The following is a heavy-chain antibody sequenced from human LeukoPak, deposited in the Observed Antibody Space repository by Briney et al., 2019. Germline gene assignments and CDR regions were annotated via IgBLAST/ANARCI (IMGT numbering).Heavy chain of an antibody. CDR2: MNPNTGNT. CDR1: GYTFTSYD. J-gene: IGHJ4*02. Sequence: GASVKVSCKASGYTFTSYDINWVRQATGQGLEWMGWMNPNTGNTGCAQKFQGRVTMTRDTSISTAYMELSSLRSDDTAVYYCAKDRSFYSSSSDYWGQGTLVTVSS. D-gene: IGHD6-6*01. CDR3: AKDRSFYSSSSDY. V-gene: IGHV1-8*01.